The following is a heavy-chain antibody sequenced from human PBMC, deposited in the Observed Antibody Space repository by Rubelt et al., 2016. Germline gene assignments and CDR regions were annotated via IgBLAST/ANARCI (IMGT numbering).Heavy chain of an antibody. J-gene: IGHJ3*02. CDR1: GYSISSGYY. V-gene: IGHV4-38-2*02. D-gene: IGHD4-17*01. CDR3: ARRNDYGDYRDVFDI. CDR2: IYYTGST. Sequence: QVQLQESGPGLVKPSETLSLTCTVSGYSISSGYYWGWIRQPPGKGLEWIGNIYYTGSTNYNPSLKSRVTISVDTSKKQFSRKVSSVTAADTAVDYCARRNDYGDYRDVFDIWGQGTMVTVSS.